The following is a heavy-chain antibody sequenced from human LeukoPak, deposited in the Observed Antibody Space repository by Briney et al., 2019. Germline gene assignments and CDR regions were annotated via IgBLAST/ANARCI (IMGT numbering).Heavy chain of an antibody. Sequence: GGSLRLSCAASGFTFDDYAMHWVCQAPGKGLEWVSLISGDGGSTYYADSVKGRFTISRDNSKNSLYLQMNSLRTEDTALYYCAKDILAWQQPPGGYYYYGMDVWGQGTTVTVSS. CDR1: GFTFDDYA. CDR2: ISGDGGST. D-gene: IGHD6-13*01. J-gene: IGHJ6*02. V-gene: IGHV3-43*02. CDR3: AKDILAWQQPPGGYYYYGMDV.